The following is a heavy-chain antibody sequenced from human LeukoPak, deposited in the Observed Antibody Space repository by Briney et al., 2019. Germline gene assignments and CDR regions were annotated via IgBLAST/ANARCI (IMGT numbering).Heavy chain of an antibody. CDR3: AKVDTCTSCYVGY. CDR1: GFTFSSYA. V-gene: IGHV3-23*01. D-gene: IGHD2-2*01. Sequence: GGSLRLSCASSGFTFSSYAMSWVRQAPGKGLEWVSTIGGSGGSTYYADSVKGRFTISRDNSKNTLYLQMNSLRAEDTAVYYCAKVDTCTSCYVGYWGQGTLVTVSS. J-gene: IGHJ4*02. CDR2: IGGSGGST.